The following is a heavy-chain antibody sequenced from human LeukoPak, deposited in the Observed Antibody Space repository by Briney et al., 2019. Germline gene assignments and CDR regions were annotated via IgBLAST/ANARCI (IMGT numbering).Heavy chain of an antibody. Sequence: GGSLRLSCAASGFTVSSNHMSWVRQAPGKGLEWVSVFYKDGKTHYADSVRGRFTISRDNSKNTLYIQMDSLRVEDTAVYYCATSSVWAGYFDYWGQGTLSPSPQ. CDR3: ATSSVWAGYFDY. CDR2: FYKDGKT. D-gene: IGHD6-19*01. V-gene: IGHV3-53*01. J-gene: IGHJ4*02. CDR1: GFTVSSNH.